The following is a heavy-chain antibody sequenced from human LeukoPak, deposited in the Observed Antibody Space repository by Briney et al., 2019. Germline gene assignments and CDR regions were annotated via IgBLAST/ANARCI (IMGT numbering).Heavy chain of an antibody. CDR2: INPNSGGT. CDR3: ARIPHLRYRPYYYGMDV. D-gene: IGHD3-9*01. J-gene: IGHJ6*02. CDR1: GYTFTGYY. V-gene: IGHV1-2*02. Sequence: ASVKVSCKASGYTFTGYYMHWVRQAPGQGLEWMGWINPNSGGTNYAQKFQGRVTMTRDTSISTAYMELSRLRSDDTAVYYCARIPHLRYRPYYYGMDVWGQGTTVTVSS.